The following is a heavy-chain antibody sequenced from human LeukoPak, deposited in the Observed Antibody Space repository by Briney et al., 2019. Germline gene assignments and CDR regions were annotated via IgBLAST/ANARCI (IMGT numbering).Heavy chain of an antibody. J-gene: IGHJ4*02. CDR1: GFTFSSYA. Sequence: GGSLRLSCAASGFTFSSYAMSWVRQAPGKGLEWVANIKRDGSDKYYVDSVEGRFTISRDNAKNSLYLQMNSLRAEDTAVYYCARAPRADDIFFDYWGQGTLVTVSS. CDR3: ARAPRADDIFFDY. V-gene: IGHV3-7*01. CDR2: IKRDGSDK. D-gene: IGHD3-9*01.